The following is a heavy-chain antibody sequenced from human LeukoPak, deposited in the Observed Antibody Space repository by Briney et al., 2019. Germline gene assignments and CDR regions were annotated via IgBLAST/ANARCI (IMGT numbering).Heavy chain of an antibody. Sequence: GGSLRLSCAASGFTFDDYAMHWVRQAPGKGLEWVSGISWRSETTGYAASVKGRFTISRDNAKNSLYLQMNSLRADDTAVYYCAKDPEKYFGSGSDYWGQGTLVTVSS. CDR3: AKDPEKYFGSGSDY. CDR2: ISWRSETT. V-gene: IGHV3-9*01. CDR1: GFTFDDYA. J-gene: IGHJ4*02. D-gene: IGHD3-10*01.